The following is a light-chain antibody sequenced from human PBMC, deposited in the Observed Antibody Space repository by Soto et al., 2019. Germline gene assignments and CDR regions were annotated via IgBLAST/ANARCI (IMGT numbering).Light chain of an antibody. Sequence: QSALTQPVSVSGSAGQSITISCTGTSSDVGGYNYVSWYQQHPGKAPKLMIYDVSNRPSGVSNRFSGSKSGNTASLTISGLQAEDEADYYCSSYTSSSTLVYVFGTGTKVTVL. J-gene: IGLJ1*01. V-gene: IGLV2-14*01. CDR3: SSYTSSSTLVYV. CDR1: SSDVGGYNY. CDR2: DVS.